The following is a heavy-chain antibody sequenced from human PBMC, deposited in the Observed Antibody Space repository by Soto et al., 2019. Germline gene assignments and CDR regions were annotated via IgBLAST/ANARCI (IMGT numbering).Heavy chain of an antibody. CDR1: GYTFTSYG. J-gene: IGHJ6*02. CDR2: ISAYNGNT. V-gene: IGHV1-18*01. D-gene: IGHD2-2*01. CDR3: AREAMPYYYYGMDV. Sequence: ASVKVSCKASGYTFTSYGISWVRQAPGQGLEWMGWISAYNGNTNYAQKLQGRVTMTTDTSTSTAYMELRSLRSDDTAVYYCAREAMPYYYYGMDVWGQGTTVTVSS.